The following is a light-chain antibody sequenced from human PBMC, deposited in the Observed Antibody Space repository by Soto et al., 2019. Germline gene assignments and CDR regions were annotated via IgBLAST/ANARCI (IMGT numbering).Light chain of an antibody. CDR1: QSISSN. J-gene: IGKJ3*01. Sequence: EIVMTQSPATLSVSPGERATLSCRASQSISSNLAWYQQKPGQAPRLLIYGASTRATGIPATFSGSGSGTEFTLTISSLQSGDFAVYYCQQYNNWPFTFGPGIKVDIK. CDR2: GAS. V-gene: IGKV3-15*01. CDR3: QQYNNWPFT.